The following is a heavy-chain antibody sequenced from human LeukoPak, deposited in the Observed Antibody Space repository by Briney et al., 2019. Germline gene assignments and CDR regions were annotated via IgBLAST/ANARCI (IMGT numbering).Heavy chain of an antibody. CDR3: ARAHYFYHMDG. Sequence: SGGSLRLSCAASGFTFGSQWMSWVRQAPGKGLEWVAIVNQGGTEKYYVDSVKGRFTISRDNAENSLYLQMNSLRAEDTAVYYCARAHYFYHMDGWGKGTTVTVSS. J-gene: IGHJ6*03. CDR1: GFTFGSQW. CDR2: VNQGGTEK. V-gene: IGHV3-7*01.